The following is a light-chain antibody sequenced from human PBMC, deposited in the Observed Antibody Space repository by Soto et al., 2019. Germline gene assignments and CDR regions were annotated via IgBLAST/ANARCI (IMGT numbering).Light chain of an antibody. CDR3: QTWGTGIRV. CDR1: SGHSNYA. Sequence: QLVLTQSPSASASLGASVKLTCTLSSGHSNYAIAWHQQRPEKAPRYLMKLNSDGSHTKGDGIPDRFSGSSSGAERYLTISSLQSEDEADYYCQTWGTGIRVFGGGTQLTVL. V-gene: IGLV4-69*02. J-gene: IGLJ7*01. CDR2: LNSDGSH.